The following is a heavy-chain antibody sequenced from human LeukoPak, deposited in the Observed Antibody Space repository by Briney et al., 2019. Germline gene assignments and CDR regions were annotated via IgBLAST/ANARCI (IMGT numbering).Heavy chain of an antibody. V-gene: IGHV4-59*12. J-gene: IGHJ4*02. CDR1: GGSISSYY. CDR2: IYHSGST. CDR3: ASKTADLSVSY. D-gene: IGHD7-27*01. Sequence: SETLSLTCTVSGGSISSYYWSWIRQPPGKGLEWIGEIYHSGSTNYNPSLKSRVTISVDKSKNQFSLKLSSVTAADTAVYYCASKTADLSVSYWGQGTLVTVSS.